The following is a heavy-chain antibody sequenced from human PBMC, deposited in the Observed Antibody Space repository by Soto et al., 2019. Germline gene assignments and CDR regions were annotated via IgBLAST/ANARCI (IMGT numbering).Heavy chain of an antibody. D-gene: IGHD5-12*01. Sequence: QVHLVQSGVEVKTPGASVKVSCQASGYTFFTYDITWVRQAPGQGLEWMGWISTYSGDTKYAQKFQGRVTMTTDTSTTTANLELTSLKSDDTAVYYCARHHNPTTPGNWFDPWSQGTLVTVSS. J-gene: IGHJ5*02. CDR2: ISTYSGDT. V-gene: IGHV1-18*01. CDR3: ARHHNPTTPGNWFDP. CDR1: GYTFFTYD.